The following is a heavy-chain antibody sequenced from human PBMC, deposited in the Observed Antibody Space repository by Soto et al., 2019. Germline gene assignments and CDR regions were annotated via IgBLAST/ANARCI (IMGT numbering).Heavy chain of an antibody. J-gene: IGHJ4*02. Sequence: QVQLVQSGAEVKKPGTSVKVSCKASGYTFTSNGISWVRQAPGQGRECMGWISTYNGNTNYAQKLQGRVTMTRDTSTSLAYMELRDLRSDDTAVYYCARDGYGDYGYWGQGSLVTVSS. CDR1: GYTFTSNG. CDR2: ISTYNGNT. CDR3: ARDGYGDYGY. D-gene: IGHD4-17*01. V-gene: IGHV1-18*01.